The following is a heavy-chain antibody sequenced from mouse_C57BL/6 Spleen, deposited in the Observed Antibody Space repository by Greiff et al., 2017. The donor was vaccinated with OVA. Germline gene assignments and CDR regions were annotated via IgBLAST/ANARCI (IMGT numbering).Heavy chain of an antibody. D-gene: IGHD1-1*01. CDR3: ARATLYYYGGSPYYVDY. V-gene: IGHV5-17*01. CDR2: ISSGSSTI. J-gene: IGHJ2*01. CDR1: GFTFSDYG. Sequence: EVKVVESGGGLVKPGGSLKLSCAASGFTFSDYGMHWVRQAPEKGLEWVAYISSGSSTIYYADTVKGRFTISRDNAKNTLFLQMTSLRSESTAMYYCARATLYYYGGSPYYVDYWGQGTTLTVSA.